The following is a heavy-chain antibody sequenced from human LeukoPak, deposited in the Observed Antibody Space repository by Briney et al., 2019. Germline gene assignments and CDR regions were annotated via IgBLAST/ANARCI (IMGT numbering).Heavy chain of an antibody. Sequence: GGSLRLSCASSGFTFSDYNMSWIRQAPGKGLEWVSYISSSGSTIYYADSVKGRFTISRDNAKNSLYLQMNSLRAEDTAVYYCASGTVRGWFDPWGQGTLVTVSS. D-gene: IGHD3-10*01. V-gene: IGHV3-11*01. J-gene: IGHJ5*02. CDR1: GFTFSDYN. CDR2: ISSSGSTI. CDR3: ASGTVRGWFDP.